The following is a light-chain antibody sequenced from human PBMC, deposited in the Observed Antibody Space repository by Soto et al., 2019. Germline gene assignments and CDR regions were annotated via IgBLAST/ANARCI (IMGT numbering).Light chain of an antibody. V-gene: IGLV4-60*02. J-gene: IGLJ3*02. CDR3: ETWDSNTRV. CDR1: SGHSSYI. CDR2: LERSGTY. Sequence: QLVLTQSSSASASLGSSVKLTCTLSSGHSSYIIAWHQQQPGKAPRHLMNLERSGTYNKGSGIPDRFSGSSSGADRYLTISYLQFEDEADYYCETWDSNTRVFGGGTKLTVL.